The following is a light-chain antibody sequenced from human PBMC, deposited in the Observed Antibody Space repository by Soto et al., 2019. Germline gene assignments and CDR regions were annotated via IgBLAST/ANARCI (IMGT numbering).Light chain of an antibody. J-gene: IGKJ3*01. CDR3: QQYYSTPFT. Sequence: DIVMTQSPDSLAVSLGERATINCKSSQGVLYSSNNKNYLAWYQQKPGQPPKLLIYWASIRESGVPDRFSGRGSGTDFTLTISSLQAEDVAVYYCQQYYSTPFTFGPGTKVDIK. CDR2: WAS. V-gene: IGKV4-1*01. CDR1: QGVLYSSNNKNY.